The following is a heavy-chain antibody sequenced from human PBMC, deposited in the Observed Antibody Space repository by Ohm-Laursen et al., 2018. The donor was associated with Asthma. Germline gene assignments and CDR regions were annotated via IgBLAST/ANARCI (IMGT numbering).Heavy chain of an antibody. Sequence: SDTLSLTCTVSGGSISSGSYYWSWIRQPPGKGLEWIGYFFLRGNDNYNPSLRSRVTMSMGTSRDQFSLNLRSVTAADTAVYYCARVGIAARVIDYWGQGTLVTVSS. CDR1: GGSISSGSYY. V-gene: IGHV4-61*01. J-gene: IGHJ4*02. CDR3: ARVGIAARVIDY. D-gene: IGHD6-6*01. CDR2: FFLRGND.